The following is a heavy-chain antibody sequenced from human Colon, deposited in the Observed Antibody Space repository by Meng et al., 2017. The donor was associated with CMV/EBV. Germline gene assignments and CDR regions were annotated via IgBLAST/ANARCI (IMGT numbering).Heavy chain of an antibody. CDR2: ISSSGSTI. Sequence: LSLTCAASGFTFSSYEMNWVRQAPGKGLEWVSYISSSGSTIYYADSVKGRFTISRDNAKNSLYLQMNSLRAEDTAVYYCARGAPRFLEWLLVFFDYWGQGTLVTVSS. CDR3: ARGAPRFLEWLLVFFDY. J-gene: IGHJ4*02. V-gene: IGHV3-48*03. D-gene: IGHD3-3*01. CDR1: GFTFSSYE.